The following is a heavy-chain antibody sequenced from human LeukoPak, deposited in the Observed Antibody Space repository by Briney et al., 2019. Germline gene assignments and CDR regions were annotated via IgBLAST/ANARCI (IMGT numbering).Heavy chain of an antibody. CDR2: ISGSGGST. V-gene: IGHV3-23*01. Sequence: GGSLRLSCAASGFTFSSYAMSWVRQAPGKGLEWVSTISGSGGSTYYADSVKGRFTISRDNSKNTLYLQMNSLRAEDTAVYYCAKVSSGYYSPFDYWGQGTLVTVSS. CDR3: AKVSSGYYSPFDY. CDR1: GFTFSSYA. D-gene: IGHD3-22*01. J-gene: IGHJ4*02.